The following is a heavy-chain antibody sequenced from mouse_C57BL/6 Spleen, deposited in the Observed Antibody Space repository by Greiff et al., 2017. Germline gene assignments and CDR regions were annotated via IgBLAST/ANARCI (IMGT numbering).Heavy chain of an antibody. CDR2: IDPSDSYT. Sequence: QVQLQQPGAELVKPGASVKLSCKASGYTFTSYWMQWVKQRPGQGLEWIGEIDPSDSYTNYNQKFKGKATLTVDTSSSTAYMPLSSLTSEDSAVYYCARAPFAYWGQGTLVTVSA. V-gene: IGHV1-50*01. CDR3: ARAPFAY. J-gene: IGHJ3*01. CDR1: GYTFTSYW.